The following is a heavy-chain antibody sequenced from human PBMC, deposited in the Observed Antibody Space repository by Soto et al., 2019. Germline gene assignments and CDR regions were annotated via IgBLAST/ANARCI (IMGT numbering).Heavy chain of an antibody. CDR2: ISSSSSTI. CDR3: AREFATVTTSYYYGMDV. V-gene: IGHV3-48*02. D-gene: IGHD4-4*01. J-gene: IGHJ6*02. Sequence: GGSLRLSCAASGFTFSSYSMNWVRQAPGKGLEWASYISSSSSTIYYADSVKGRFTISRDNAKNSLYLQMNSLRDEDTAVYYCAREFATVTTSYYYGMDVWGQGTTVTVSS. CDR1: GFTFSSYS.